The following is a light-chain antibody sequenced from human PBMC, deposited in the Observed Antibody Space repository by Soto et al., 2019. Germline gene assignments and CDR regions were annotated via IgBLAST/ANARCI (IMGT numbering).Light chain of an antibody. V-gene: IGLV2-14*03. Sequence: QSALTQPASVSGSPGQSITISCTGTSSDVGAYNYVSWYRQYPGTAPKLMIYDVSNRPSGISDRFSGYKSGNAASLTISGLQAEDEDDYCCSSYTTTRGNVFGAGTKVTVL. CDR1: SSDVGAYNY. CDR3: SSYTTTRGNV. J-gene: IGLJ1*01. CDR2: DVS.